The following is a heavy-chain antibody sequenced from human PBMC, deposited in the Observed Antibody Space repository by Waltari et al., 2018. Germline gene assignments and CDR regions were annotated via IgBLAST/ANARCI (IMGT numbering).Heavy chain of an antibody. Sequence: EVQLVESGGGLVQPGGSLRLSCAASGFTFSSYAMSWVRPAPGKGLEGVSVIYSGVSTDYADSVKGRFTIARDNSKNTLYLQMNSLRAEDTAVYYCARDRAPYYDILTGSVGYYYYMDVWGKGTTVTVSS. CDR1: GFTFSSYA. CDR2: IYSGVST. J-gene: IGHJ6*03. CDR3: ARDRAPYYDILTGSVGYYYYMDV. V-gene: IGHV3-66*01. D-gene: IGHD3-9*01.